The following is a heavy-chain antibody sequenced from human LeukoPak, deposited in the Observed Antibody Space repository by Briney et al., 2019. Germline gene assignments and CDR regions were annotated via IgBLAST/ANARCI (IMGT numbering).Heavy chain of an antibody. J-gene: IGHJ6*03. CDR3: ARDTAAAGTYYCYYYMDV. Sequence: ASVKVSCKASGYTFTGYYMHWVRQAPGQGLEWMGWINPNSGGTNYAQKFQGRVTMTRDTSISTAYMELSRLRSDDTAVYYCARDTAAAGTYYCYYYMDVWGKGTTVTVSS. V-gene: IGHV1-2*02. CDR2: INPNSGGT. CDR1: GYTFTGYY. D-gene: IGHD6-13*01.